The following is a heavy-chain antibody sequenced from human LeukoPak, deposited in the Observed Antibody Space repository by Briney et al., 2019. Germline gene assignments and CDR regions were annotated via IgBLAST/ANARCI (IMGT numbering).Heavy chain of an antibody. V-gene: IGHV4-34*01. Sequence: SETLSLTCAVYGGSFSGYYWSWIRQPPGKGLEWIGEINHSGSTNYNPSLKSRVTISVDTSKKQFSLKLSSVTAADTAMYYCARGYQLLSGYYYYYYGMDVWGQGTTVTVSS. CDR2: INHSGST. D-gene: IGHD2-2*01. J-gene: IGHJ6*02. CDR3: ARGYQLLSGYYYYYYGMDV. CDR1: GGSFSGYY.